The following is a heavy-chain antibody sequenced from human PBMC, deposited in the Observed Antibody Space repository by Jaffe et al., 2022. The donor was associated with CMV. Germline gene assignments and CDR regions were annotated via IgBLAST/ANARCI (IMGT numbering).Heavy chain of an antibody. CDR3: AREGGDYDFWSGINYYYYYMDV. D-gene: IGHD3-3*01. Sequence: QVQLVQSGAEVKKPGASVKVSCKASGYTFTSYGISWVRQAPGQGLEWMGWISAYNGNTNYAQKLQGRVTMTTDTSTSTAYMELRSLRSDDTAVYYCAREGGDYDFWSGINYYYYYMDVWGKGTTVTVSS. CDR1: GYTFTSYG. V-gene: IGHV1-18*04. J-gene: IGHJ6*03. CDR2: ISAYNGNT.